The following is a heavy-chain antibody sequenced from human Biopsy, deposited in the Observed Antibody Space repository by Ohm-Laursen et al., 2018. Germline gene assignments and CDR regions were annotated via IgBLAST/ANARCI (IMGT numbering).Heavy chain of an antibody. J-gene: IGHJ4*02. CDR2: ITSSGDTT. V-gene: IGHV3-23*01. Sequence: SLRLSCSASGFTFSSYAMSWVRQAPGKGLEWVSAITSSGDTTYYSDFVKGRFTISRDSSKYTWHLQMNSLRAEDTAVYCCAKEQGYYYDRSIYYYFDYWGQGALVTVSS. CDR3: AKEQGYYYDRSIYYYFDY. D-gene: IGHD3-22*01. CDR1: GFTFSSYA.